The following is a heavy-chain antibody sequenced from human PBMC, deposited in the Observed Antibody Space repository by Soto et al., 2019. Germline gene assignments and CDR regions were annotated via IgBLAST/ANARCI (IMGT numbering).Heavy chain of an antibody. V-gene: IGHV4-34*01. CDR3: ARGVNVSRVLYMVRGVMSWFDP. CDR2: INHSGST. J-gene: IGHJ5*02. Sequence: LSLTCAVYGGSFSGYYWSWIRQPPGKGLEWIGEINHSGSTNYNPSLKSRVTISVDTSKNQFSLKLSSVTAADTAVYYCARGVNVSRVLYMVRGVMSWFDPWGQGTLVIVSS. D-gene: IGHD3-10*01. CDR1: GGSFSGYY.